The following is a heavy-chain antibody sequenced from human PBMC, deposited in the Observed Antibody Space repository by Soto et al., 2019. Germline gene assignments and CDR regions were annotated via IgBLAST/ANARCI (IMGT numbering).Heavy chain of an antibody. CDR3: AREGYDGWDGMDV. V-gene: IGHV3-53*01. CDR1: GFTVSSNY. D-gene: IGHD5-12*01. CDR2: IYSGGST. Sequence: EVQLVESGGGLIQPGGSLRLSCAASGFTVSSNYMSWVRQAPGKGLEWVSVIYSGGSTYYADSVKGRFTISRDNSKNTLYLQMNSLRAEDTAVYYCAREGYDGWDGMDVWGQGTTVTVSS. J-gene: IGHJ6*02.